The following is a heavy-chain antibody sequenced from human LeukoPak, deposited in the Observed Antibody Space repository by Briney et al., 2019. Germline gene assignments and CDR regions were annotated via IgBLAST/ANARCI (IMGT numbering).Heavy chain of an antibody. D-gene: IGHD6-13*01. Sequence: SETLSLTCAVYGGSFSGYYWSWIRQPPGKGLEWIGEINHSGSTNYNPSLKSRVTISVDTSKNQFSLKLSSVTAADTAVNYCARSGGVAAAGYYFDYWGQGTLVTVSS. V-gene: IGHV4-34*01. CDR1: GGSFSGYY. CDR3: ARSGGVAAAGYYFDY. J-gene: IGHJ4*02. CDR2: INHSGST.